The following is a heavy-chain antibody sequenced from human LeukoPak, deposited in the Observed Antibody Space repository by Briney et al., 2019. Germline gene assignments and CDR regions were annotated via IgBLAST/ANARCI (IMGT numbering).Heavy chain of an antibody. D-gene: IGHD1-26*01. Sequence: GRSLSLSCPPSAFTASSHWTSCVRQAPGKWREWVANIKQDGGEKYYVDSVKGRITISRDNAKNSLFLQMNSLRAEDTAVYYCTRLGGSYYTYWGQGTLVTVSS. CDR3: TRLGGSYYTY. CDR2: IKQDGGEK. CDR1: AFTASSHW. V-gene: IGHV3-7*01. J-gene: IGHJ4*02.